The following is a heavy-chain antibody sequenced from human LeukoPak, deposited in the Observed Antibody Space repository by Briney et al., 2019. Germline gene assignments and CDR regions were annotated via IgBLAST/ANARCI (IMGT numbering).Heavy chain of an antibody. Sequence: PSETLSLTCTVSGGSLSSYFWSWIRQPAGKGLEWIGRIYASGSTNYNPSLKSRVTMSIDASKNQFSLKLSSVTAADTAVYYCARFLYGDYDFDYWGQGTLVTVSS. V-gene: IGHV4-4*07. CDR3: ARFLYGDYDFDY. J-gene: IGHJ4*02. D-gene: IGHD4-17*01. CDR1: GGSLSSYF. CDR2: IYASGST.